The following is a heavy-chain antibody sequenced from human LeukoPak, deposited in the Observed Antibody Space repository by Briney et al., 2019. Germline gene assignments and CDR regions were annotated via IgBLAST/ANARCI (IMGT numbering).Heavy chain of an antibody. J-gene: IGHJ4*02. CDR3: ARDGDILTGYYKYYFDY. Sequence: GGSLRLSCAASGFTFSSYGIHWVRQAPGKGLQWVSFIRFDERNKYYADSVKGRFTVSRDTSKNTVYSQLNSLRPEDTAVYYCARDGDILTGYYKYYFDYWGQGTLVTVSS. V-gene: IGHV3-30*02. CDR2: IRFDERNK. D-gene: IGHD3-9*01. CDR1: GFTFSSYG.